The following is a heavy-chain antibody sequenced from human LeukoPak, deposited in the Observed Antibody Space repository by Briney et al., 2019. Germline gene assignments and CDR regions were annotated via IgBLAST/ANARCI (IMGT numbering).Heavy chain of an antibody. Sequence: GGSLRLSCVASGITYEDYAFRWVRQAPGKGLEWVSVISGGGRSTSYADSLKGRFTISRDNSKNTLYLQMNSLRAEDTAVYYCAQLDVLRSDYFESWGQGTLVTVSS. J-gene: IGHJ4*02. CDR3: AQLDVLRSDYFES. D-gene: IGHD3-22*01. CDR2: ISGGGRST. CDR1: GITYEDYA. V-gene: IGHV3-23*01.